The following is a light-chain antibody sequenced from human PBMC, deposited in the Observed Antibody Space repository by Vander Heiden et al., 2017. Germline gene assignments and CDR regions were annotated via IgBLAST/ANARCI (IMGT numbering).Light chain of an antibody. V-gene: IGLV2-14*01. CDR2: DVS. J-gene: IGLJ1*01. CDR3: SSYTSSSTLEV. Sequence: QSALTQPASVSGSPGQSITISCTGTSSDVGGYNYVSWYQQQPGKATKLMIYDVSNRPSGVSNRFSGSKSGNTAYLTITGLQAEDEADYYCSSYTSSSTLEVFGTGTKVT. CDR1: SSDVGGYNY.